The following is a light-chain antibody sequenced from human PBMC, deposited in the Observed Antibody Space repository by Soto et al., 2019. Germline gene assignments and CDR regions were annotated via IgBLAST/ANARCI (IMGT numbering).Light chain of an antibody. Sequence: QSALTQPASVSGSPGQSITISCTGTSSDVGAYNYVSWYQQLPGKAPKLMIYEVSNRPSGVSNRFSGSKSGNTASLTISGLQAEDEADYYCISYTDSSTLEVFGTGTKVTVL. J-gene: IGLJ1*01. CDR1: SSDVGAYNY. CDR3: ISYTDSSTLEV. CDR2: EVS. V-gene: IGLV2-14*01.